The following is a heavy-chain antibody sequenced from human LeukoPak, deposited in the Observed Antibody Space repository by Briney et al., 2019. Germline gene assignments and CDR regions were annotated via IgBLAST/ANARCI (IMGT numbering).Heavy chain of an antibody. CDR3: ASLGYCSSTSCFRTPGDY. D-gene: IGHD2-2*01. CDR1: GGSISSGDYY. V-gene: IGHV4-30-4*08. CDR2: IYYSGST. J-gene: IGHJ4*02. Sequence: SQTLSLTCTVSGGSISSGDYYWSWIRQPPGKGLEWIGYIYYSGSTYYNPSLKSRVTISVDTSKNQFFLKLSSVTAADTAVYYCASLGYCSSTSCFRTPGDYWGQGTLVTASS.